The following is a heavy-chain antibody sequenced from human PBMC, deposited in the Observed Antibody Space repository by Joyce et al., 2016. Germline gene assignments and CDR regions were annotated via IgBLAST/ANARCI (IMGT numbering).Heavy chain of an antibody. CDR2: RSYDGTNK. V-gene: IGHV3-30*18. J-gene: IGHJ4*02. D-gene: IGHD2-2*01. CDR3: AKVRYHLPGGLDY. Sequence: VQLVESGGGVVQPGRSLGLSCAASGFIFSEYGMHWVRQVPDKGLEGGAFRSYDGTNKHYEDSVRGRVTIARDNSKNTLNLQMSSLRPEDTAVYYGAKVRYHLPGGLDYWGQGTVVTVSS. CDR1: GFIFSEYG.